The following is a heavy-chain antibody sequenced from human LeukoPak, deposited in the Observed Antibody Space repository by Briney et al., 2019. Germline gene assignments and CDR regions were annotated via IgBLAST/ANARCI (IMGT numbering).Heavy chain of an antibody. J-gene: IGHJ3*02. CDR2: MKQDGSQK. Sequence: GGSLRLSCAASGSTFSSYWMSWVRQAPGKGLEWVANMKQDGSQKNYVDSVKGRFTISRDNAKNSLFLQMNSLRAEDTAVYYCARVSVPGEVAGSRTFDIWGQGTMVTVSS. D-gene: IGHD6-19*01. V-gene: IGHV3-7*01. CDR3: ARVSVPGEVAGSRTFDI. CDR1: GSTFSSYW.